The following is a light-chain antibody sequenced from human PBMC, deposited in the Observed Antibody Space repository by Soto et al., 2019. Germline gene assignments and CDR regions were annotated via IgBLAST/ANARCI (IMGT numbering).Light chain of an antibody. CDR2: DAS. Sequence: DIQMTQSPSSLSASVGDRVTITCQASQDISNYLNWYQQKPGKAPKLLIYDASNLETGVPSRFSGSGSGTDFTFTISSLQPEDIATYYCKQYDNLLSFTFGPGTKVDIK. V-gene: IGKV1-33*01. CDR1: QDISNY. CDR3: KQYDNLLSFT. J-gene: IGKJ3*01.